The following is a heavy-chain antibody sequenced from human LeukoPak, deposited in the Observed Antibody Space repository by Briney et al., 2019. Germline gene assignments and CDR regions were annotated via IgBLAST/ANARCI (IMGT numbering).Heavy chain of an antibody. Sequence: GGSLRLSCAAPGFTFSSYAMSWVRQAPGKGLEWVSAISGSGGSTYYADSVKGRFTISRDNSKNTLYLQMNSLRAEDTAVYYCAKASRQWELHYRYLDYWGQGTLVTVSS. CDR1: GFTFSSYA. V-gene: IGHV3-23*01. J-gene: IGHJ4*02. CDR2: ISGSGGST. CDR3: AKASRQWELHYRYLDY. D-gene: IGHD1-26*01.